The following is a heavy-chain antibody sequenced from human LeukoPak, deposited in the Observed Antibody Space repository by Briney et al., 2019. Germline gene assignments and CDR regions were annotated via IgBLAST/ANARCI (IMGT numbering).Heavy chain of an antibody. CDR3: ARLKIFGAAFDY. CDR2: IYYSGST. Sequence: PSETLSLTCTVSGGSISSSSYYWGWIRQPPGKGLEWIGSIYYSGSTYYNPSLKSRVTISVDTSKNPFSLKLSSVTAADPAVCYCARLKIFGAAFDYWGQGTLVTVSS. CDR1: GGSISSSSYY. J-gene: IGHJ4*02. V-gene: IGHV4-39*01. D-gene: IGHD3-3*01.